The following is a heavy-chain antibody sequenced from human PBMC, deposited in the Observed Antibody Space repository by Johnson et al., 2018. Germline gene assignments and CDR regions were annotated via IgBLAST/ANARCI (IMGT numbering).Heavy chain of an antibody. CDR2: MNPNSINT. D-gene: IGHD1-14*01. CDR3: ARLRSRTRGFDI. CDR1: GYTFTSYD. V-gene: IGHV1-8*01. Sequence: QVQLVQSGAEVEKPGASVRVSCKASGYTFTSYDINWVRQATGQGLEWMGWMNPNSINTAYAQKFQGRVTMTRNISISTAYMELSSLRSEDTAVYYCARLRSRTRGFDIWGQGTMVTVSS. J-gene: IGHJ3*02.